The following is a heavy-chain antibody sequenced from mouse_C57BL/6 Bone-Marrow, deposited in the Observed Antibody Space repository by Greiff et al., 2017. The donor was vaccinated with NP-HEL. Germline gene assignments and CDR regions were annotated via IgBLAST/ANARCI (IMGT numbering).Heavy chain of an antibody. Sequence: QVQLQQSGAELARPGASVTLSCKASGYTFTSYGISWVKQRTGQGLEWIGAIYPRSGNTYYNEKFKGKATLTADKSSSTAYMELRSLTSEDSAVYFCARGDLITTVVPFAYWGQGTLVTVSA. V-gene: IGHV1-81*01. CDR2: IYPRSGNT. J-gene: IGHJ3*01. CDR1: GYTFTSYG. D-gene: IGHD1-1*01. CDR3: ARGDLITTVVPFAY.